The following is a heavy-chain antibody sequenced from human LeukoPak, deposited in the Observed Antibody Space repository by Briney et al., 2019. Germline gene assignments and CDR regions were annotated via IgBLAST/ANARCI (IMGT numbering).Heavy chain of an antibody. CDR3: AKAVDYDFWSGLPYFDY. J-gene: IGHJ4*02. D-gene: IGHD3-3*01. Sequence: GGSLRLSCAASEFTFSSYSMNWVRQAPGKGLEWVSAISGTSGRTYYADSVKGRFTISRDNSKNTLYLQMNSLRAEDTAVYYCAKAVDYDFWSGLPYFDYWGQGTLVTVSS. CDR2: ISGTSGRT. CDR1: EFTFSSYS. V-gene: IGHV3-23*01.